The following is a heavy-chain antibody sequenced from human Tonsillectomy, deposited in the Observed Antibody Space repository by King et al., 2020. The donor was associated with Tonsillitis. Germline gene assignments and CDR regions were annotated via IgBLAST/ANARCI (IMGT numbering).Heavy chain of an antibody. J-gene: IGHJ2*01. D-gene: IGHD2-15*01. V-gene: IGHV4-61*02. CDR1: GDSISSGSYY. CDR3: ERYRCTGGNCYSSPAWFFDL. CDR2: IYTSGST. Sequence: QLQESGPGLVKPSQTLSLTCTVSGDSISSGSYYWSWIRQPAGKGLEWIGRIYTSGSTKYNPSLKSRVTISIDTSKKQVSLKLISVTAADTAVYYCERYRCTGGNCYSSPAWFFDLWGRGTLVTVSS.